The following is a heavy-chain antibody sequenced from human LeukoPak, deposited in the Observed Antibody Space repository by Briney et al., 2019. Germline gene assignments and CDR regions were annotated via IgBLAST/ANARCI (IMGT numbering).Heavy chain of an antibody. CDR3: ATLSGGYCSSLSCHGVPKHSWHYGLDV. J-gene: IGHJ6*02. Sequence: PGPSLRLSCAASGFTFCSYGIHSVRQAPGKGLEWVAVVWYDGSNKYYADSVKGRFTISRDNSKNTLYLQMNSLRAEDTAVYFCATLSGGYCSSLSCHGVPKHSWHYGLDVWGQGTTVTVSS. D-gene: IGHD2-2*01. CDR2: VWYDGSNK. V-gene: IGHV3-33*01. CDR1: GFTFCSYG.